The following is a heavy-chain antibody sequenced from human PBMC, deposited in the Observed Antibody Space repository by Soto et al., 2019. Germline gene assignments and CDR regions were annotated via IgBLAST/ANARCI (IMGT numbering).Heavy chain of an antibody. CDR2: ISAYNGNT. CDR1: GYTFTSYG. J-gene: IGHJ6*02. D-gene: IGHD2-15*01. CDR3: ARARYCSGGSCEIPCYYYYYGMDF. V-gene: IGHV1-18*01. Sequence: QGQLVQSGAEVKKPGASVKVSCKASGYTFTSYGISWVRQAPGQGLEWMGWISAYNGNTNYAKKLQGRVTMTTDTSPSTAYKEVRSLRSDDTAVYYCARARYCSGGSCEIPCYYYYYGMDFWGQGTTVTASS.